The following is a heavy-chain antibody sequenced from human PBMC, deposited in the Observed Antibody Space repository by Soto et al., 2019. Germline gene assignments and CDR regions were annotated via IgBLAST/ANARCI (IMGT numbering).Heavy chain of an antibody. CDR2: IYYSGST. Sequence: SETLSLACTVSGGSYSSSSDYWGWSRQPPGKGLEWIGIIYYSGSTYYNPSLKSRVTISVDTSKNQFSLKLSSVSATDTAVYYCATSNWFDPWGQGTLVT. V-gene: IGHV4-39*01. CDR3: ATSNWFDP. CDR1: GGSYSSSSDY. J-gene: IGHJ5*02.